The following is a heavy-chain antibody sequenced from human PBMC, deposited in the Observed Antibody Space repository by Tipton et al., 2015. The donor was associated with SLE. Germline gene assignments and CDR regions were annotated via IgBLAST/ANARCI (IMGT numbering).Heavy chain of an antibody. Sequence: TLSLTCTVSGGSISSSSYYWGWIRQPPGKGLEWIGSIYYSGSTYYNPSLKSRVTISVDTSKNQFSLKLSSVTAADTAVYYCARDRTGGGVYYFDSWGQGTLVTVSS. J-gene: IGHJ4*02. D-gene: IGHD1-14*01. CDR1: GGSISSSSYY. CDR3: ARDRTGGGVYYFDS. V-gene: IGHV4-39*07. CDR2: IYYSGST.